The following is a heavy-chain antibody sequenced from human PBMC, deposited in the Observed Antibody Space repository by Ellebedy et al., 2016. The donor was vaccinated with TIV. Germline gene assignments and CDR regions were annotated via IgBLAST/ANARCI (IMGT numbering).Heavy chain of an antibody. CDR1: GFTFSTYG. CDR2: ISYDGSNK. CDR3: ARGGGLIIRYFDY. Sequence: GGSLRLSXAASGFTFSTYGMHWVRQAPGKGLEWVAVISYDGSNKFYGDSVKGRFTISRDNSKNTLYLQMNSLRAEDTAVYYCARGGGLIIRYFDYWGQGTLVTVSS. V-gene: IGHV3-30*03. J-gene: IGHJ4*02. D-gene: IGHD3-16*02.